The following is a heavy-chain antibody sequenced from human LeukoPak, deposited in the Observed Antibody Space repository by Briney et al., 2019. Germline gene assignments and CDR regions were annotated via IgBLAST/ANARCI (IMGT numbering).Heavy chain of an antibody. CDR2: ISYDGSNK. CDR3: ARDPGEQYHRYYYYCYGMDV. V-gene: IGHV3-30-3*01. Sequence: PGGSLRLSCAASGFTFSSYAMHWVRQAPGKGLEWVAVISYDGSNKYYADSVKGRFTIPRDNSKNTLYLQMNSLRAEDTAVYYCARDPGEQYHRYYYYCYGMDVWGQGTTVTVSS. CDR1: GFTFSSYA. J-gene: IGHJ6*02. D-gene: IGHD2-2*01.